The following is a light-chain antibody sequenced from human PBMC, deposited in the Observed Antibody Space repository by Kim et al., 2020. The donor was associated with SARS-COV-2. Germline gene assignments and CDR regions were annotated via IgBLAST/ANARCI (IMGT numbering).Light chain of an antibody. CDR2: KVS. J-gene: IGKJ1*01. V-gene: IGKV2-30*01. CDR3: MQGTHWPPT. CDR1: QSRVYSDGTTF. Sequence: PASVSCRASQSRVYSDGTTFLTWFHQRPGRSPRRLVYKVSRRDSGVPDRFGGGGSGTDFTLKISRLEAEDVGIYYCMQGTHWPPTFGQGTKVEIK.